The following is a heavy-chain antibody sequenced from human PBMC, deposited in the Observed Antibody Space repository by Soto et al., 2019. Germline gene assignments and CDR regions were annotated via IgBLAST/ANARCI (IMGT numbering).Heavy chain of an antibody. J-gene: IGHJ5*02. CDR2: ISYDGSNK. CDR3: AKDGIAAAGTYNWFDP. Sequence: PGGSLRLSCAASGFTFSSYGMHWVRQAPGKGLEWVAVISYDGSNKYYADSVKGRFTISRDNSKNTLYLQMNSLRAEDTAVYYCAKDGIAAAGTYNWFDPWGQGTLVTASS. V-gene: IGHV3-30*18. CDR1: GFTFSSYG. D-gene: IGHD6-13*01.